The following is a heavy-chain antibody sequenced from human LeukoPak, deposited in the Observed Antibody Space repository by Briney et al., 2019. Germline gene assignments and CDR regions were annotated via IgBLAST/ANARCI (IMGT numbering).Heavy chain of an antibody. CDR2: INPNTGDT. V-gene: IGHV1-2*02. CDR1: GYTFTGYF. Sequence: ASVKVSCKASGYTFTGYFMHWVRQAPGQGLEWMGWINPNTGDTNYAQTFQGRLTMTRDMSISTAYMELSRLTSEDTAVYFCARDLNWRASIWYFDLWGRGPLVTVSS. J-gene: IGHJ2*01. CDR3: ARDLNWRASIWYFDL. D-gene: IGHD3-9*01.